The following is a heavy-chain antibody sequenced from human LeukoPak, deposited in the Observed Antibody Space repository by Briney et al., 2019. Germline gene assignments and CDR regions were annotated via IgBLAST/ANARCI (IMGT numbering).Heavy chain of an antibody. J-gene: IGHJ4*02. CDR2: ISSSSSTI. CDR1: GFTFSSYS. V-gene: IGHV3-48*04. D-gene: IGHD4-11*01. Sequence: GGSLRLSCAASGFTFSSYSMNWVRQAPGKGLEWVSYISSSSSTIYYADSVKGRFTISRDNTKNSLYLQMNSLRAEDTAVYYCARERLPDDYWGQGTLVTVSS. CDR3: ARERLPDDY.